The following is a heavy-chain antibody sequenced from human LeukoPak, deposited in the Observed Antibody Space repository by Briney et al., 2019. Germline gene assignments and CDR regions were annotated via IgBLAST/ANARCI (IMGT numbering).Heavy chain of an antibody. Sequence: PGGSLRLSCAASGFTFSAHWMSWVRQAPGKGLEWVSSINDVGSHIYYADSVRGRFTISRDNAKTSVYLQMNNLRPEDTAVYYCARDATYYLRYGYFDCWGHGTLVTVSS. D-gene: IGHD5/OR15-5a*01. CDR2: INDVGSHI. CDR1: GFTFSAHW. CDR3: ARDATYYLRYGYFDC. V-gene: IGHV3-21*01. J-gene: IGHJ4*01.